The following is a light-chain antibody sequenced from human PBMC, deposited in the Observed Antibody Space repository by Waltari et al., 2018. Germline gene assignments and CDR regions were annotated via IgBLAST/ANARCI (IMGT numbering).Light chain of an antibody. CDR1: LSNIGANF. Sequence: QSVLTQPPSASGTPGQSVTISCSGSLSNIGANFVYWYQQVPGTAPKILIYRNDPRPSGVPDRFPAAKSGSSASLAISGLRSEDEADYFCAAWDDSLGGHFVFGTGTKVIV. V-gene: IGLV1-47*01. CDR2: RND. J-gene: IGLJ1*01. CDR3: AAWDDSLGGHFV.